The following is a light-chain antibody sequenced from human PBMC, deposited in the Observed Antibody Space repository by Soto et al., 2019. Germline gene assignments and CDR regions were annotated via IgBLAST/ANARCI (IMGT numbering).Light chain of an antibody. CDR3: QQSYSTPVS. CDR1: QSISSC. Sequence: DIQMTQSPSSLSASVGDRVTITCRASQSISSCLNWYQQKPGKAPKLLIYAASSLQSGVPSRFSGSGTVTDFTLTISSVQPEDFATYYCQQSYSTPVSFGQGTKVEIK. V-gene: IGKV1-39*01. CDR2: AAS. J-gene: IGKJ1*01.